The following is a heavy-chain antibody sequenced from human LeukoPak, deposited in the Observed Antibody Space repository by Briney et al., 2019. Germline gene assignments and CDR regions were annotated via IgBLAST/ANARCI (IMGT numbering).Heavy chain of an antibody. J-gene: IGHJ3*02. CDR3: ARDRTVTKGVRAFDI. V-gene: IGHV4-31*03. CDR2: IYYSGST. CDR1: GGSISSGGYY. Sequence: SETLSLTCTVSGGSISSGGYYWRWIRQHPGTGLEWIGYIYYSGSTYYNPSLKSRVTISVDTSKNQFSLKLSSVTAADTTVYYCARDRTVTKGVRAFDIWGQGTMVTVSS. D-gene: IGHD4-17*01.